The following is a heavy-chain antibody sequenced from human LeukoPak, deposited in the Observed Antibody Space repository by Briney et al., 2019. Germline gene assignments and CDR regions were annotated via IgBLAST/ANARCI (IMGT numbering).Heavy chain of an antibody. V-gene: IGHV3-74*01. CDR2: ISGDGSST. CDR1: GFTFSDYW. J-gene: IGHJ3*02. Sequence: GGALRLSFAASGFTFSDYWMHWVRQAPGKGLVWVSRISGDGSSTTYADSVKGRFTISRDNAKNPLYLQMNDLRVEDTAVYYCARESVTDVSRQSDAFDIWGQGTMVSVS. D-gene: IGHD2-21*02. CDR3: ARESVTDVSRQSDAFDI.